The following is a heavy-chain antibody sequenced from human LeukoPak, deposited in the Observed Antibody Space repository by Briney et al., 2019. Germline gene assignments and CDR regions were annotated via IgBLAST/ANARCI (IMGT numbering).Heavy chain of an antibody. D-gene: IGHD6-6*01. V-gene: IGHV3-7*01. Sequence: GGSLRLSCAASGFTFSDYWMSWVRQAPGKGLEWVANIKQDGSEKYYVDSVKDRFIISRDNAKNSLYLQMNSLRAEDTAVYYCASQGAVYISSSAWGQGTLVTVSS. CDR1: GFTFSDYW. CDR3: ASQGAVYISSSA. CDR2: IKQDGSEK. J-gene: IGHJ5*02.